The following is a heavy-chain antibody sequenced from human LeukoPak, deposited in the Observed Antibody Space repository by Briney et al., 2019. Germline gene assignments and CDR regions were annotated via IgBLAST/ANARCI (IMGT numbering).Heavy chain of an antibody. V-gene: IGHV4-4*07. CDR2: IYSGGST. J-gene: IGHJ4*02. Sequence: SETLSLTCTVSGGSINSYYWSWIRQPAGKGLEWIGRIYSGGSTNYNPSLKSRVTMSVDTSKNQFSLKLGSVTAADTAVYYCARDEQGYAYFEYWGQGTLVTVSS. CDR3: ARDEQGYAYFEY. CDR1: GGSINSYY. D-gene: IGHD5-18*01.